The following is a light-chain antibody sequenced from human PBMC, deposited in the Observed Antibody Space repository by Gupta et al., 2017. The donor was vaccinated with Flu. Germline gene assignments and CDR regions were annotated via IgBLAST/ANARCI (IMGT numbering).Light chain of an antibody. CDR2: EVS. Sequence: QSVLTPPASVSGSPGQSITISCTGTSSDVGGYNYVSWYQKHPGKAPKLMIYEVSNRPAGTSHRFSGSKSGNTASLTISVLQPEDDADYYCSSYTSDSTPYVFGTGTKVTVL. CDR3: SSYTSDSTPYV. CDR1: SSDVGGYNY. V-gene: IGLV2-14*01. J-gene: IGLJ1*01.